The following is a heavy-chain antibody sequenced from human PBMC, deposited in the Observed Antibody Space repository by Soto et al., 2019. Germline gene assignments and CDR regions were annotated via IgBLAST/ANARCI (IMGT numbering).Heavy chain of an antibody. Sequence: SLRRSCKTSEISFVTYLMSCARQATVKWLEWVANIKTDGSEEYYADSLEGLCTISRDNTNNSLYLQMNSLRADDKAMYYWDTYYHSGWATYCFGHCGQGTLVTVST. CDR1: EISFVTYL. D-gene: IGHD3-16*01. J-gene: IGHJ4*02. V-gene: IGHV3-7*01. CDR3: DTYYHSGWATYCFGH. CDR2: IKTDGSEE.